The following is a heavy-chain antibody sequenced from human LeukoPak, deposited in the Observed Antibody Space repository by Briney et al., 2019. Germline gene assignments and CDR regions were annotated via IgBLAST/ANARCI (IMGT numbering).Heavy chain of an antibody. CDR1: GGTFSSYA. Sequence: SVKVSCKASGGTFSSYAISWVRQAPGQGLEWMGGIIPIFGTANYAQKFQGRVTITADESTSTAFMELSSLRSEDTAVYYCASGSRIAAADLALDYWGQGTLVTVSS. D-gene: IGHD6-13*01. CDR3: ASGSRIAAADLALDY. V-gene: IGHV1-69*13. J-gene: IGHJ4*02. CDR2: IIPIFGTA.